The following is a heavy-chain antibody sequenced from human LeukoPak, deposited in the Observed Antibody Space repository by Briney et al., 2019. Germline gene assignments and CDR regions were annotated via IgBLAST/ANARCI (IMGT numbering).Heavy chain of an antibody. V-gene: IGHV4-39*07. D-gene: IGHD6-13*01. CDR1: GGSISSSSYY. Sequence: PSETLSLTCTVSGGSISSSSYYWGWIRQPPGKGLEWIGSIYYSGSTYYNPSLKSRVTISVDTSKNQFSLKLSSVTAADTAVYYCARANLLYSSSWYPVYFDYWGQGTLVTVSS. CDR2: IYYSGST. J-gene: IGHJ4*02. CDR3: ARANLLYSSSWYPVYFDY.